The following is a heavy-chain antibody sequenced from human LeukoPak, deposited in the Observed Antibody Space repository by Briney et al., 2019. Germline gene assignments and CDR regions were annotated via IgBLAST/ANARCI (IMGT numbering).Heavy chain of an antibody. V-gene: IGHV3-48*01. D-gene: IGHD1-26*01. CDR2: ISSSGSTI. CDR3: ARDLRIVSGSYLDY. J-gene: IGHJ4*02. CDR1: GFTFNTYN. Sequence: GGSLRLSCAASGFTFNTYNMNWVRQAPGKGLECVSYISSSGSTIYYADSVKGRFTISRDNAKNSLYLQMNSLRAEDTAIYYCARDLRIVSGSYLDYWGQGTLVTVSS.